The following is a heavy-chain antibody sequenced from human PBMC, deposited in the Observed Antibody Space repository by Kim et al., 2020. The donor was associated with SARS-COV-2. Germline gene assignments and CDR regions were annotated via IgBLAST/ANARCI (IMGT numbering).Heavy chain of an antibody. CDR1: GYTFTGYY. Sequence: ASVKVSCKASGYTFTGYYMHWVRQAPGQGLEWMGWINPNSGGTNYAQKFQGRVTMTRDTSISTAYMELSRLRSDDTAVYYCARDGVGYCSSTSCHMDYYYYGMDVWGQGTKVTVSS. J-gene: IGHJ6*02. CDR2: INPNSGGT. V-gene: IGHV1-2*02. D-gene: IGHD2-2*02. CDR3: ARDGVGYCSSTSCHMDYYYYGMDV.